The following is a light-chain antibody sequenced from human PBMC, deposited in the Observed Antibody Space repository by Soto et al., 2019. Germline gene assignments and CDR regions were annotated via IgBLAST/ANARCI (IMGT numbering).Light chain of an antibody. Sequence: EIVLTQSPGTLSLSPGERATLSCRASQSVSSGYLAWYQQKPGQAPRLLIYSASSRDTGIPDRFSGSVSGTDFAVTNSRVEHEDFAVYYCKQYGSSWTFGQGTKVEIK. CDR2: SAS. CDR3: KQYGSSWT. V-gene: IGKV3-20*01. CDR1: QSVSSGY. J-gene: IGKJ1*01.